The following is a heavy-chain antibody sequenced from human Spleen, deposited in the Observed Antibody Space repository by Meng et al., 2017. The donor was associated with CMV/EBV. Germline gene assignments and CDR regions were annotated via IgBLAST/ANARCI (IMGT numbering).Heavy chain of an antibody. CDR2: ISAYNGNT. V-gene: IGHV1-18*01. CDR3: ARGSSTSHYYYYGMDV. CDR1: GYTFTRYY. Sequence: ASVKVSCKASGYTFTRYYIHWVRQAPGQGLEWMGWISAYNGNTNYAQKLQGRVTMTTDTSTSTAYMELRSLRSDDTAVYYCARGSSTSHYYYYGMDVWGQGTTVTVSS. J-gene: IGHJ6*02. D-gene: IGHD2-2*01.